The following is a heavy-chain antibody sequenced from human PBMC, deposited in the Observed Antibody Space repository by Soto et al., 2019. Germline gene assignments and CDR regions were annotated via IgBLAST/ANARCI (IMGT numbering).Heavy chain of an antibody. V-gene: IGHV1-69*13. CDR3: ARTPPLSSSHHAELDY. D-gene: IGHD6-13*01. Sequence: SVKVSCKASGGTFSSYAISWVRQAPGQGLEWMGGIIPIFGTANYAQKFQGRVTITADESTSTAYMELSSLRSEDTVVYYCARTPPLSSSHHAELDYWGQGTLVTVSS. CDR1: GGTFSSYA. CDR2: IIPIFGTA. J-gene: IGHJ4*02.